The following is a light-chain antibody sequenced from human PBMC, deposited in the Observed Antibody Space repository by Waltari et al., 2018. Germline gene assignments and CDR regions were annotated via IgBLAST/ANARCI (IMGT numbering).Light chain of an antibody. CDR3: QQYGSSPET. J-gene: IGKJ1*01. CDR2: GAS. Sequence: EIVLTHSPGTLSLSPGERATLSCRASQTVTSNYLAWYQQKPGQAPRLLIYGASSRATGIPDRFSSSGSGTDFTLTISRLEPEDVAVYYCQQYGSSPETFGQGTKVEIK. V-gene: IGKV3-20*01. CDR1: QTVTSNY.